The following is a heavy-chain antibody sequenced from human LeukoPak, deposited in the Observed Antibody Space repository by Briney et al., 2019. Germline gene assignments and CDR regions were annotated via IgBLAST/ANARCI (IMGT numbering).Heavy chain of an antibody. V-gene: IGHV3-23*01. D-gene: IGHD3-22*01. CDR3: AKDLEFALYYYDSSPSYFDY. CDR2: ISGSGGST. Sequence: GGSLRLSCAASGFTFSSYAMSWVRQAPGKGLEWVSAISGSGGSTYYADSVKGRFTISRDNSKNTLYLQMNSLRAEDTAVYCCAKDLEFALYYYDSSPSYFDYWGQGTLVTVSS. CDR1: GFTFSSYA. J-gene: IGHJ4*02.